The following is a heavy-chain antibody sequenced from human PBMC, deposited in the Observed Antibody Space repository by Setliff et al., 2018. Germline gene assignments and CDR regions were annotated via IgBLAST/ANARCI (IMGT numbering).Heavy chain of an antibody. Sequence: AGGSLRLSCAASGFTFSSYSMNWVRQAPGKGLEWVSYISSSSSTIYYADSVKGRFTISRDNAKNSLYLQMNSLRAEDTAVYYCARDSVTMVRGVIRSYYYYYMDVWGKGTTVTVSS. D-gene: IGHD3-10*01. J-gene: IGHJ6*03. CDR3: ARDSVTMVRGVIRSYYYYYMDV. CDR1: GFTFSSYS. V-gene: IGHV3-48*01. CDR2: ISSSSSTI.